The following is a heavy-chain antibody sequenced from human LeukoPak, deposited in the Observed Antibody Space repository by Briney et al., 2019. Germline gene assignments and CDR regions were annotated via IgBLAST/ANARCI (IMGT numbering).Heavy chain of an antibody. D-gene: IGHD6-19*01. CDR1: GGSISSGGYY. V-gene: IGHV4-31*03. Sequence: SQTLSLTCTVSGGSISSGGYYWSWLRQHPGKGLEWIGYIYYSGSTYYNPSLKSRVTISVDTSKNQFSLKLSSVTAADTAVYYCATEQWRDTNWFDPWGQGTLVTVSS. CDR3: ATEQWRDTNWFDP. J-gene: IGHJ5*02. CDR2: IYYSGST.